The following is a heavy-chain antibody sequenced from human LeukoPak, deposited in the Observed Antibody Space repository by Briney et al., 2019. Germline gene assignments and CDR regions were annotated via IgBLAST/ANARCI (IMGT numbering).Heavy chain of an antibody. V-gene: IGHV1-2*02. J-gene: IGHJ4*02. CDR2: IDPNSGDT. Sequence: ASVKVSCKASGYTFNDYYLYWMRRAPGQGLEWMGWIDPNSGDTNYPQNFQGRVTMTRDTSISTAYMELSGLTSDVTAVYYCATGHYYGSGKLFTQWGQGTLVTVSS. CDR1: GYTFNDYY. CDR3: ATGHYYGSGKLFTQ. D-gene: IGHD3-10*01.